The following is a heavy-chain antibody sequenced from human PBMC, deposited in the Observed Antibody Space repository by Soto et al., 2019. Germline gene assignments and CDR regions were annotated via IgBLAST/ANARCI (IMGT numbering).Heavy chain of an antibody. Sequence: QLQLQESGPGLVKPSETLSLTCTVPGGSISSSSYYWGWIRQPPGKGLEWIGSIYYSGSTYYTPSLKSRVTISVDTSKNQFSLKLGSVTAADTAVYYCATKTGGGWEDGMDVWGQGTTVTVSS. V-gene: IGHV4-39*01. J-gene: IGHJ6*02. CDR1: GGSISSSSYY. CDR3: ATKTGGGWEDGMDV. D-gene: IGHD6-19*01. CDR2: IYYSGST.